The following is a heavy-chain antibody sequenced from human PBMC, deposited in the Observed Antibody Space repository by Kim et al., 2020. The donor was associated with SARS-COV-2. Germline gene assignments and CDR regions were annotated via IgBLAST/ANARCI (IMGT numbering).Heavy chain of an antibody. Sequence: GGSLRLSCAASGFTFNNYGMHWVRQAPGKGLEWVAVIWYDGSNKYYADSVKGRFTISRDNSKNTLYLQMNSLRAEDTAVYYCARAGFGEVMPYHYSMDVWGQGTTVTVSS. V-gene: IGHV3-33*01. CDR1: GFTFNNYG. CDR3: ARAGFGEVMPYHYSMDV. J-gene: IGHJ6*02. D-gene: IGHD3-10*01. CDR2: IWYDGSNK.